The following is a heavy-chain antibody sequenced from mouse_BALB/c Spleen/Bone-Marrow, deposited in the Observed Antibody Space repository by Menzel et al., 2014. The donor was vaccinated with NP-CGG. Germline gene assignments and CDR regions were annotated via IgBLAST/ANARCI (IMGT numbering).Heavy chain of an antibody. Sequence: VQLQQSGAELGMPGASVKMSCKASGYTFTDNWIYWVKQRLGQGLEWIGAIDTSDSYTNFNQKFMGKASLTVDASSSTAYMQVSSLTSDDSAVYYCARGGHDFSLDYWGQGTSVTVSS. CDR3: ARGGHDFSLDY. J-gene: IGHJ4*01. D-gene: IGHD2-4*01. CDR2: IDTSDSYT. V-gene: IGHV1-69*01. CDR1: GYTFTDNW.